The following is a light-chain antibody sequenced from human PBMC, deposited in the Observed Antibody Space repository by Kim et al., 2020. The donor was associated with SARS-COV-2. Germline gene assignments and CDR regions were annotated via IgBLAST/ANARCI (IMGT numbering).Light chain of an antibody. CDR1: SSNIGAGYD. J-gene: IGLJ2*01. CDR3: QSYDSSLSGVV. CDR2: GNI. V-gene: IGLV1-40*01. Sequence: RVNISCTGSSSNIGAGYDVHWYQQLPGTAPKLLIYGNINRPSGVPDRFSGSKSGTSASLAITGLQAEDEADYYCQSYDSSLSGVVFGGGTQLTVL.